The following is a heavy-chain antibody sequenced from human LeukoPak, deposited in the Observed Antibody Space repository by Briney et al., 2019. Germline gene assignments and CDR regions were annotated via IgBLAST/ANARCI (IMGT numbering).Heavy chain of an antibody. CDR1: GGSISSSSYY. J-gene: IGHJ6*03. CDR3: ARVYPDLSSGYYPSYYYYYMDV. D-gene: IGHD3-22*01. CDR2: IYYSGST. V-gene: IGHV4-39*07. Sequence: PSETLSLTCTVSGGSISSSSYYWGWIRQPPGKGLEWIGSIYYSGSTYYNPSLKSRVTISVDTSKNQFSLKLSSVTAADTAVYYCARVYPDLSSGYYPSYYYYYMDVWGKGTTVTISS.